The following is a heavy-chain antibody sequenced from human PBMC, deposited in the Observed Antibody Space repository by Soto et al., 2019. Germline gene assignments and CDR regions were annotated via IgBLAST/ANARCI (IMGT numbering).Heavy chain of an antibody. Sequence: PGGSLRLSCAASGFTFSNYAMNWVRRAPGKGLEWVSGIHRSGGAKYYADSVKGRFTISRDNSKNMLYLQMNSLTADDTAVYYCAKCGVADRNHDYWGQGTLVTVSS. CDR1: GFTFSNYA. J-gene: IGHJ4*02. D-gene: IGHD1-26*01. CDR3: AKCGVADRNHDY. CDR2: IHRSGGAK. V-gene: IGHV3-23*01.